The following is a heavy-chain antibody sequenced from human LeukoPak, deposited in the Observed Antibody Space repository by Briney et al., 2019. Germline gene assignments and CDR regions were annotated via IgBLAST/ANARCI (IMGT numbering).Heavy chain of an antibody. CDR2: INSDGSST. V-gene: IGHV3-74*01. CDR1: GFIFSSHW. CDR3: ARVPLIAGTWVDY. J-gene: IGHJ4*02. D-gene: IGHD1-20*01. Sequence: GGSLRLSCAASGFIFSSHWTHWVRNAPGKRPVWVSRINSDGSSTTYADFLKGRFTISRDNAKSTLYLQMNSLRAEDTAVYYCARVPLIAGTWVDYWGQGTLVTVSS.